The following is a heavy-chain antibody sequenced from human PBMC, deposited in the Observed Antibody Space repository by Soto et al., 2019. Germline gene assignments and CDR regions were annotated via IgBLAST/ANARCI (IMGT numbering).Heavy chain of an antibody. V-gene: IGHV3-11*01. CDR1: GFTFSDYY. Sequence: GGSLRLSCAASGFTFSDYYMSWIRQAPGKGLERVSYISSSGSTIYYADSVKGRFTISRDNAKNSLYLQMNSLRAEDTAVYYCVRHPLDPGRITIFGVVITSPPYYYYGMGVWGQGTTVTVSS. D-gene: IGHD3-3*01. CDR2: ISSSGSTI. J-gene: IGHJ6*02. CDR3: VRHPLDPGRITIFGVVITSPPYYYYGMGV.